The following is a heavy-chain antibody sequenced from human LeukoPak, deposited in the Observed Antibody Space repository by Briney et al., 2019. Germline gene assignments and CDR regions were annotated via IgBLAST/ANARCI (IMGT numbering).Heavy chain of an antibody. V-gene: IGHV3-7*01. D-gene: IGHD5-18*01. J-gene: IGHJ4*02. CDR3: ARGLGYSYGNGDY. CDR1: GFTFCSYW. Sequence: PGGSLRLSYAASGFTFCSYWMGWVRQAPGKGLEWVANIKQDGSEKYYVDSVKGRFTISRDNAKNSLFLQMSSLRAEDTAVYYCARGLGYSYGNGDYWGQGTLVTVSS. CDR2: IKQDGSEK.